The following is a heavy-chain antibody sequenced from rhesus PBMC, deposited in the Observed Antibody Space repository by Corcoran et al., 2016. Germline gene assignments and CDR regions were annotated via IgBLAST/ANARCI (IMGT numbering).Heavy chain of an antibody. J-gene: IGHJ5-2*02. CDR3: ARYQGGYSGSVTLDV. Sequence: QVQLQESGPGLVKPSETLSLTCAVSGGSISSNYWTWIRPSPGKGLEWIGYIYGGSGNTSNNPALKRRVTISTDTSKNQVSLRLSSVTAADTAVYYCARYQGGYSGSVTLDVWGRGVLVTVSS. V-gene: IGHV4-147*01. CDR2: IYGGSGNT. D-gene: IGHD3-16*01. CDR1: GGSISSNY.